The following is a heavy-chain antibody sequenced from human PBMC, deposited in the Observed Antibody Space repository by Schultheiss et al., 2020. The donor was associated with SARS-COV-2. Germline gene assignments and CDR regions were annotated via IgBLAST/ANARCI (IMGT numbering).Heavy chain of an antibody. D-gene: IGHD3-22*01. CDR2: IYYSGST. CDR3: ARGSGYSNWYFDL. Sequence: SQTLSLTCTVSGGSISSYYWSWIRQPPGKGLEWIGYIYYSGSTNYNPPLKSRVTISVDTSKNQFSLKLSSVTAADTAVYYCARGSGYSNWYFDLWGRGTLVTVSS. J-gene: IGHJ2*01. V-gene: IGHV4-59*12. CDR1: GGSISSYY.